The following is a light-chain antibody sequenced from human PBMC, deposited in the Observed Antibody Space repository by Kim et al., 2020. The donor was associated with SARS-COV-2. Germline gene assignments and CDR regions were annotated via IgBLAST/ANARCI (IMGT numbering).Light chain of an antibody. V-gene: IGKV3-11*01. CDR3: QQRSNWPLFT. CDR2: DAS. Sequence: SPGERATISCRASQSVSSYLAWYQQKPGQAPRLLIYDASNRATGIPARFSGSGSGTDFTLTISSLEPEDFAVYYCQQRSNWPLFTFGPGTKVDIK. J-gene: IGKJ3*01. CDR1: QSVSSY.